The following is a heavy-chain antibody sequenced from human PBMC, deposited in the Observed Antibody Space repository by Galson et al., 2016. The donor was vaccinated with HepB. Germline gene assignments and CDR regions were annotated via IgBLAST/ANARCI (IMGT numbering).Heavy chain of an antibody. CDR2: IKQDGSKK. CDR1: GFIFSDYW. Sequence: SLRLSCAASGFIFSDYWMSWVRQAPGKGLEWVANIKQDGSKKEYVDSVKGRFTISRDNAEKALYLQMSSLRVEDTAIYYCARDDDLWARRSAMDVWGQGTKVTVAS. J-gene: IGHJ6*02. D-gene: IGHD2-21*01. V-gene: IGHV3-7*01. CDR3: ARDDDLWARRSAMDV.